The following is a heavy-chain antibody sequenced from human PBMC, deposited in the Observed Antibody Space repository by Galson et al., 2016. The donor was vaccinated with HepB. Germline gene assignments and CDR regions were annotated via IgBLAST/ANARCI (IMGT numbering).Heavy chain of an antibody. CDR3: ARESPTTAGAFDI. CDR2: IHSDGSTT. Sequence: LRLSCAASGFIFSNYWMHWVRQAPGKGLVWVSRIHSDGSTTSYADSVKGRFTVSRDNAKNTLYMQMNSLRAEDTAVYYCARESPTTAGAFDIWGQGTMVTVAS. CDR1: GFIFSNYW. D-gene: IGHD4-17*01. V-gene: IGHV3-74*01. J-gene: IGHJ3*02.